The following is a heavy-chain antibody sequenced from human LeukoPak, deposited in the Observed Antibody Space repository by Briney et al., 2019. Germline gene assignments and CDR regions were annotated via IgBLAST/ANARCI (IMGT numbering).Heavy chain of an antibody. J-gene: IGHJ6*03. CDR1: GGSFSTYY. CDR2: INHSGST. CDR3: ARTTMVRGTYYMDV. Sequence: SETLSLTCAAYGGSFSTYYWSWIRQPPGKGLEWIGEINHSGSTNNNPSLKSRVTISVDMSKNQISLKLTSVTAADTAVYYCARTTMVRGTYYMDVWGKGTTVTISS. V-gene: IGHV4-34*01. D-gene: IGHD3-10*01.